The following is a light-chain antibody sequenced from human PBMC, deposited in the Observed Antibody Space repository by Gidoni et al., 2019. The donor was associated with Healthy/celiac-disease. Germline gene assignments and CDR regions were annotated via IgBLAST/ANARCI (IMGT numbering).Light chain of an antibody. CDR3: QQDDSTPPA. Sequence: DIVMTQSPASLAVSLGERATINCKSSQSVLYSSNNKNYLAWYQQKPGQPPKLLIYWASNRESGVPDRVSGSGSGTDFTLTISSLQAEDVAVYYCQQDDSTPPAFGQXTKVEIK. CDR1: QSVLYSSNNKNY. J-gene: IGKJ1*01. V-gene: IGKV4-1*01. CDR2: WAS.